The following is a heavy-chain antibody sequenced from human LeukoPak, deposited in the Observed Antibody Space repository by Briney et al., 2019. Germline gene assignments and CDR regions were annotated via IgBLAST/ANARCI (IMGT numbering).Heavy chain of an antibody. J-gene: IGHJ4*02. D-gene: IGHD3-9*01. CDR3: ARSPGTGWYYFDC. CDR1: GFTFSTYW. CDR2: INTDGTTT. V-gene: IGHV3-74*01. Sequence: GGSLRLSCAASGFTFSTYWMYWVRQGPGKGLEWVACINTDGTTTGYADFLKGRFTISRDNAKNTVYLQMDSLRAEDTAVYYCARSPGTGWYYFDCWGQGTLVTVSS.